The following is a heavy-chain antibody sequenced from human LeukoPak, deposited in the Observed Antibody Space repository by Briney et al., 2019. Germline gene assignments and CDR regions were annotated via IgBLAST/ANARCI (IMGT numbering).Heavy chain of an antibody. CDR3: AKGWSDFDY. CDR1: RFTFSRYW. Sequence: GSLRLSCAASRFTFSRYWMHWVRQAPGKGLVWVSRINSDGISTSYADSVKGRFTISRDNAKNTLYLQMNSLRAEDTAVYYCAKGWSDFDYWGQGTLVTVSS. J-gene: IGHJ4*02. D-gene: IGHD6-19*01. CDR2: INSDGIST. V-gene: IGHV3-74*01.